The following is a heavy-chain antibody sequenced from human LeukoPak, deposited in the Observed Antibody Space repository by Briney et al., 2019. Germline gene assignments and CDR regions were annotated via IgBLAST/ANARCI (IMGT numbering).Heavy chain of an antibody. D-gene: IGHD6-19*01. J-gene: IGHJ4*02. CDR2: ISPNSGGT. Sequence: ASVKVSCKASGYTFTGYYMHWVRQAPGQGLEWMGWISPNSGGTNYTQKFQGWVTMTRDTSISTAYMELSRLRSDDTAVYYCARDQGIAVVPIDYWGQGTLVTVSS. CDR3: ARDQGIAVVPIDY. CDR1: GYTFTGYY. V-gene: IGHV1-2*04.